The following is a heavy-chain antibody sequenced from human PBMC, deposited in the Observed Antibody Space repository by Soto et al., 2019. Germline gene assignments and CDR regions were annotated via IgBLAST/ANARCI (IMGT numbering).Heavy chain of an antibody. Sequence: SETLSLTCTVSGGSISSDRYYWGWIRHPPGKGLVGIGSIYYSGSTYYNPSLKSRVTISVDTSNSQFSLKLSSVTAADMAVYYCARPHRPLYSSSWYWAAFDIWGQGKMVTVSS. J-gene: IGHJ3*02. CDR2: IYYSGST. V-gene: IGHV4-39*01. D-gene: IGHD6-13*01. CDR1: GGSISSDRYY. CDR3: ARPHRPLYSSSWYWAAFDI.